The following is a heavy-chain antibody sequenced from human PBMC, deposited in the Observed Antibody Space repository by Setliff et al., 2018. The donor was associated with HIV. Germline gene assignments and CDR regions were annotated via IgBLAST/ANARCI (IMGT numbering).Heavy chain of an antibody. CDR2: ISSSSSYT. J-gene: IGHJ6*03. CDR1: GFTFSDYY. D-gene: IGHD2-21*01. V-gene: IGHV3-11*03. CDR3: AKRRVCNTSCYIVDYMDV. Sequence: AGGSLRLSCAASGFTFSDYYMSWIRQAPGKGLEWVSYISSSSSYTNYADSVKGRFTISRDNSKNTLYPQMNSLRAEDTAIYYCAKRRVCNTSCYIVDYMDVWGKGTTVTVSS.